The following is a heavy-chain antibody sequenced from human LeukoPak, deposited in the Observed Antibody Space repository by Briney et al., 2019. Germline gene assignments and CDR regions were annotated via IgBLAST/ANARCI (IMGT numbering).Heavy chain of an antibody. Sequence: SQTLSLTCTVSGGSISSGDYYWSWIRQPPGKGLEWIGYIYYNGSTYYNPSLKSRVTISVDTSKNQFSLKLSSVTAADTAVYYCARDILTGYIYYGMDVWGQGTTVTVSS. CDR2: IYYNGST. CDR3: ARDILTGYIYYGMDV. D-gene: IGHD3-9*01. J-gene: IGHJ6*02. V-gene: IGHV4-30-4*01. CDR1: GGSISSGDYY.